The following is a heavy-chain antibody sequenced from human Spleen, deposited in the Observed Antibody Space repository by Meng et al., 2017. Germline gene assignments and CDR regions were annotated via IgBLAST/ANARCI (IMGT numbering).Heavy chain of an antibody. D-gene: IGHD4-17*01. CDR1: GYTFTSYD. CDR2: MNPNSGNR. V-gene: IGHV1-8*01. Sequence: LVQSGAEVKKPGAPVKVSCKASGYTFTSYDINWVRQASGQGLEWLGWMNPNSGNRDYAQKFQGRVTMTRNTSISTAYMELGSLTYEDTAVYYCARAKAGGYGEGFSGWFDPWGQGTLVTVSS. J-gene: IGHJ5*02. CDR3: ARAKAGGYGEGFSGWFDP.